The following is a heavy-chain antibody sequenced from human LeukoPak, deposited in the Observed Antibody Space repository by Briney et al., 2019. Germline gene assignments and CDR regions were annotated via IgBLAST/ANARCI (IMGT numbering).Heavy chain of an antibody. D-gene: IGHD6-13*01. J-gene: IGHJ4*02. CDR3: ARDPTPETRIAESGY. V-gene: IGHV4-39*07. CDR1: GGSISSSSYY. CDR2: IYYSGST. Sequence: SETLSLTCTVSGGSISSSSYYWGWIRQPPGKGLEWIGSIYYSGSTYYNPSLKSRVTISVDTSKNLFSLKLSSVTAADTAVYYCARDPTPETRIAESGYWGQGTLVTVSS.